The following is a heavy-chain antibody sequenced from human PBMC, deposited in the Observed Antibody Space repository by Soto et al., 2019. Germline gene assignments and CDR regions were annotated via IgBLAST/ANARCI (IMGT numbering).Heavy chain of an antibody. D-gene: IGHD1-26*01. CDR1: GLSLSGYA. J-gene: IGHJ5*01. CDR2: VSGSGGTT. V-gene: IGHV3-23*01. CDR3: AKDGRRVGPTLNWLDS. Sequence: EVQLMESGGGLVQPGESLRLSCVVSGLSLSGYALSWVRQAPGKGLEWVSAVSGSGGTTYYADSVKARFTISRDNSKNNLYLQMNGLSVEDTAKYFCAKDGRRVGPTLNWLDSWGQGTQVTVTS.